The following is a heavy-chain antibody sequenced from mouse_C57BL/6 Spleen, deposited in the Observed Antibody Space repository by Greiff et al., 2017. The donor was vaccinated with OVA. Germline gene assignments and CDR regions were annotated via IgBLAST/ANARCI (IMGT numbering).Heavy chain of an antibody. CDR2: ISSGGSYT. CDR1: GFTFSSYG. V-gene: IGHV5-6*01. D-gene: IGHD2-1*01. Sequence: EVQLVESGGDLVKPGGSLKLSCAASGFTFSSYGMSWVRQTPDKRLGWVATISSGGSYTYYPDSVKGRFTISRDNAKNTLYLQMSSLKSEDTAMYYCARHGGNFEYYFDYWGQGTTLTVSS. J-gene: IGHJ2*01. CDR3: ARHGGNFEYYFDY.